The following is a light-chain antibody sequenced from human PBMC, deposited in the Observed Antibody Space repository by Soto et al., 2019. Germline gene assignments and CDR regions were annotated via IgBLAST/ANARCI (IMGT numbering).Light chain of an antibody. CDR3: QQRRSGTRT. CDR2: YXS. Sequence: IVLTQSPGTLSLSPGERATLGXRASHSGSSYLSWYQQKPGXAPRXXXAYXSNMATGSPARLSGSGSVTDFTLTISSLDPEYFAVYFCQQRRSGTRTFGGGTKVAI. V-gene: IGKV3-11*01. J-gene: IGKJ4*02. CDR1: HSGSSY.